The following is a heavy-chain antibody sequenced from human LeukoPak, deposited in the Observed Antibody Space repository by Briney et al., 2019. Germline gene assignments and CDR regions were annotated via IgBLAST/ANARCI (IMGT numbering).Heavy chain of an antibody. CDR2: ISGSGGST. V-gene: IGHV3-23*01. Sequence: PGGSLRLSCAASGFTFSNYAMNWVRQAPGKGLEWVSAISGSGGSTYSADSVKGRFIISRDNSKNTLYLQMNSLRDEDTAVYYCAIGVRYMSGWYFGYWGQGSLVTVSS. J-gene: IGHJ4*02. D-gene: IGHD6-19*01. CDR3: AIGVRYMSGWYFGY. CDR1: GFTFSNYA.